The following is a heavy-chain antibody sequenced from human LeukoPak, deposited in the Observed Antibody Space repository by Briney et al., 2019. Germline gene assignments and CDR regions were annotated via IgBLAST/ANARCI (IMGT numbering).Heavy chain of an antibody. CDR2: ISYDGSNK. CDR3: AKDHIVVVVAATPDY. D-gene: IGHD2-15*01. J-gene: IGHJ4*02. Sequence: GRSLRLSCAASGFTFSSYGMHWVRQAPGKGLEWVAVISYDGSNKYYADSAKGRFTISRDNSKNTLYLQMNSLRAEDTAVYYCAKDHIVVVVAATPDYWGQGTLVTVSS. CDR1: GFTFSSYG. V-gene: IGHV3-30*18.